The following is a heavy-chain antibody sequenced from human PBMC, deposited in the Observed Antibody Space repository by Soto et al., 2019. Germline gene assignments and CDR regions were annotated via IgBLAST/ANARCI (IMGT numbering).Heavy chain of an antibody. J-gene: IGHJ4*02. V-gene: IGHV4-59*01. CDR1: GGSFSSYY. CDR2: VYYSGST. CDR3: ARAYYGDYPYFDY. Sequence: SETLSLTCAVSGGSFSSYYWTRIRQPPGEGLEWIGSVYYSGSTNYNPSLKSRVTISIDTSKNQFSLKLSSLTAADTAVYFCARAYYGDYPYFDYWGQGTLVTVSS. D-gene: IGHD4-17*01.